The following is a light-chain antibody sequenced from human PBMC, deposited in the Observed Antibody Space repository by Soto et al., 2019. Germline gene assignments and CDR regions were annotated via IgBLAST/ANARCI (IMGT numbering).Light chain of an antibody. J-gene: IGKJ1*01. CDR2: GAS. CDR1: QSVSSN. CDR3: QQYDNWPRT. V-gene: IGKV3-15*01. Sequence: EIVTTQSPPTLSVSPGERATLSCWASQSVSSNLAWYQQKSGQAPRLLMYGASTRASGIPARFSGSGSGTEFTLTISSLQSEDFAVYYCQQYDNWPRTFGQGTKVDIK.